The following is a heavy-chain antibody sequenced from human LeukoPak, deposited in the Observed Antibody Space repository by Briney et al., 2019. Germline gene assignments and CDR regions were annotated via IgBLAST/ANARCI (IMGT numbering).Heavy chain of an antibody. CDR3: AHRRGYSRHKDYFDY. J-gene: IGHJ4*02. V-gene: IGHV2-5*02. CDR2: IYWDDDK. Sequence: SGPTLVKPTQTLTLTCTFSGFSLSTSGVGVGWIRQPPGKAREWLALIYWDDDKRYSPSLKSRLTITKDTSKNQVVLTMTNMDPVDTATYYCAHRRGYSRHKDYFDYWGQGTLVTVSS. CDR1: GFSLSTSGVG. D-gene: IGHD6-13*01.